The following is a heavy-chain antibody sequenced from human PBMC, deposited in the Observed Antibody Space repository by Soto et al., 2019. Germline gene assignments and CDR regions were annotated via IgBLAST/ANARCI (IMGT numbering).Heavy chain of an antibody. CDR2: INPNSGGT. CDR3: AKVNGYCSGVSCYSGVAFDI. CDR1: GYTFTGYY. D-gene: IGHD2-15*01. V-gene: IGHV1-2*04. Sequence: GASVKVSCKASGYTFTGYYIHWVRQAPGQGLEWMGWINPNSGGTNYAQKFQGWVTMTRDTSISTAYMELSRLRSDDTAVYYCAKVNGYCSGVSCYSGVAFDIWGQGTMVTVSS. J-gene: IGHJ3*02.